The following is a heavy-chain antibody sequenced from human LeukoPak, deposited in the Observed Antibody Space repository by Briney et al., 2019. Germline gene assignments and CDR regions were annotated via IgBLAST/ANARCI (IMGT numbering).Heavy chain of an antibody. CDR1: GYTFTSYG. CDR2: ISGYTGNT. Sequence: WASVKVSCKASGYTFTSYGISWVRQAPGQGLEWMGWISGYTGNTNYAQNLQGGVTMTTDTSTSTVYLELRSLRSDDTAVYYCARPRSLMTRDAFDIWGQGTMVTVSS. D-gene: IGHD3-16*01. J-gene: IGHJ3*02. CDR3: ARPRSLMTRDAFDI. V-gene: IGHV1-18*01.